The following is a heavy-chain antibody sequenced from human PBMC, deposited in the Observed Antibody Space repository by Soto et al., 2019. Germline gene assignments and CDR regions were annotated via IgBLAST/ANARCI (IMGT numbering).Heavy chain of an antibody. Sequence: ASVKVSCKASGYTFTSYDINWVRQATGQGLEWMGWMNPNSGNTGYAQKFQGRVTMTRNTSISTAYMELSSLRSEDTAVYYCAGGHHGFWGGYYPRGGGEYSYYGMDVWGQGTTVTVYS. CDR1: GYTFTSYD. CDR3: AGGHHGFWGGYYPRGGGEYSYYGMDV. D-gene: IGHD3-3*01. CDR2: MNPNSGNT. V-gene: IGHV1-8*01. J-gene: IGHJ6*02.